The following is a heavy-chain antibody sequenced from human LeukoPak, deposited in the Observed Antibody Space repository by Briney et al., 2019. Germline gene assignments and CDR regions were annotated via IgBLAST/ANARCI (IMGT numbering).Heavy chain of an antibody. CDR3: ARVGASRSPNDYGDLPPPKQVNWFDP. J-gene: IGHJ5*02. CDR2: INHSGST. CDR1: GGSFSGYY. Sequence: SETLSLTCAVYGGSFSGYYWSWIRQPPGKGLEWIGEINHSGSTNYNPSLRSRVTISVDTSKNQFSLKLSSVTAADTAVYYCARVGASRSPNDYGDLPPPKQVNWFDPWGQGTLVTVSS. D-gene: IGHD4-17*01. V-gene: IGHV4-34*01.